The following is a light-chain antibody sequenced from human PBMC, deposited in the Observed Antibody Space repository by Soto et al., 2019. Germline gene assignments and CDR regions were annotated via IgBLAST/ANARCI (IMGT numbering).Light chain of an antibody. J-gene: IGKJ4*01. CDR1: QGISSY. CDR3: QPLNSYPVT. Sequence: DIQLTQSPSFLSASVGDRVTITCRASQGISSYLAWYQQKPGKAPKLLIYAAATLQSGVPSRFSGSGSGTEFTLTISSLQPEDFATYYCQPLNSYPVTFGGGTKVEIK. CDR2: AAA. V-gene: IGKV1-9*01.